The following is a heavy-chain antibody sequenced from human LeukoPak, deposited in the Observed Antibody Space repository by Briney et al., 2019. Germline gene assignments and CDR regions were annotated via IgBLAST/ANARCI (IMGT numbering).Heavy chain of an antibody. Sequence: GGCLRLSCAASGFTFSSYWMSWVRQAPGKGLEWVANIKQDGSEKYYVDSVKGRFTISRDNAKNSLYLQMNSLRAEDTAVYYCAREGGSYTTSPFDYWGQGTLVTVSS. J-gene: IGHJ4*02. CDR2: IKQDGSEK. CDR3: AREGGSYTTSPFDY. CDR1: GFTFSSYW. V-gene: IGHV3-7*01. D-gene: IGHD1-26*01.